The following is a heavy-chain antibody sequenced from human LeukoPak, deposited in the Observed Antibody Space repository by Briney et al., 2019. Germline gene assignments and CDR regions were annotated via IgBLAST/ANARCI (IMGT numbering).Heavy chain of an antibody. Sequence: GASVKVSCKASGYTFTSYYMHWVRQAPGQGLEWMGIINPSGGSTSYAQKFQGRVTMTRDTSTSTVSMELSSLRSEDTAVYYCARADHYYDSSGYSSFQHWGQGTLVTVSS. CDR1: GYTFTSYY. J-gene: IGHJ1*01. CDR3: ARADHYYDSSGYSSFQH. CDR2: INPSGGST. D-gene: IGHD3-22*01. V-gene: IGHV1-46*01.